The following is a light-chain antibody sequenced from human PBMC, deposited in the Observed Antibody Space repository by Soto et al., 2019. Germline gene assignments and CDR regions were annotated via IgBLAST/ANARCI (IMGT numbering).Light chain of an antibody. Sequence: EIVLTQSPATLSLSTGERATLSCRASQSVSSYLAWYQQKPGQAPRLLIYDASNRATGIPARFSGSGSGTDFTLTISSLEPEDFAVYYCQQYNSWPLTFGGGTKVDIK. CDR3: QQYNSWPLT. V-gene: IGKV3-11*01. CDR2: DAS. J-gene: IGKJ4*01. CDR1: QSVSSY.